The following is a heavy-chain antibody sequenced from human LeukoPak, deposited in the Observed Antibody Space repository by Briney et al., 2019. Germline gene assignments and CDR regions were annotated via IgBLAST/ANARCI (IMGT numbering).Heavy chain of an antibody. J-gene: IGHJ4*02. CDR2: ITGSGDGT. CDR3: AKGFVHPTYYFDY. D-gene: IGHD3-10*01. CDR1: GFTFSNYA. V-gene: IGHV3-23*01. Sequence: GGSLRLSCAASGFTFSNYAMMWVRQAPGKRLEWVSSITGSGDGTYYADSVRGRFTISRGNSENTLYLQLNSLRADDTAVYFCAKGFVHPTYYFDYWGQVTLVTVSS.